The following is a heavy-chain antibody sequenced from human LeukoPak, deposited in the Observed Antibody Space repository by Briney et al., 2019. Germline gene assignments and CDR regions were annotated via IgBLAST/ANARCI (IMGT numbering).Heavy chain of an antibody. J-gene: IGHJ4*02. D-gene: IGHD6-25*01. CDR2: IIPILGVT. CDR1: GDSFSSDA. V-gene: IGHV1-69*04. CDR3: ATQSSGWHIYYIDH. Sequence: ASVKVSCKASGDSFSSDAISWVRQVPGQGYEWVGGIIPILGVTHYALKFRGRVTITADKSTSAADMELRSLTSDDTAFYYCATQSSGWHIYYIDHWGQGTLVTVSS.